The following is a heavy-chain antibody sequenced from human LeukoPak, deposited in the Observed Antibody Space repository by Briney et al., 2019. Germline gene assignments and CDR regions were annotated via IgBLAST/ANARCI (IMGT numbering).Heavy chain of an antibody. J-gene: IGHJ4*02. D-gene: IGHD3-22*01. Sequence: SQTLSLTCTVSGGSISSGDYYWSWIRQPPGKGLEWIGEIHHSGSINYNPSLKSRVTTSVDTSKNQFSLKLSSVTAADTAVYYCARGRLLYDSSGYCNYWGQGTLVTVSS. CDR1: GGSISSGDYY. V-gene: IGHV4-30-4*08. CDR2: IHHSGSI. CDR3: ARGRLLYDSSGYCNY.